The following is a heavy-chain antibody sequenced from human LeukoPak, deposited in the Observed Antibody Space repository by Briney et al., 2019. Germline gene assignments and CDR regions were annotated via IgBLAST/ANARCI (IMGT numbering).Heavy chain of an antibody. Sequence: ASVKVSCKASGYTFTSYYMHWVRQAPGQGLEWMGIINPSGGSTSYAQKFQGRVTMTEDTSTDTAYMELSSLRSEDTAVYYCATDRYDFWSGSMDVWGKGTTVTVSS. CDR2: INPSGGST. CDR3: ATDRYDFWSGSMDV. D-gene: IGHD3-3*01. V-gene: IGHV1-46*01. J-gene: IGHJ6*03. CDR1: GYTFTSYY.